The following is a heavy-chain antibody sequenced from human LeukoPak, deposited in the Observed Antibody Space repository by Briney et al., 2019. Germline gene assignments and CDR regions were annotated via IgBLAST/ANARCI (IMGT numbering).Heavy chain of an antibody. Sequence: GGALRLSCAASGCTFSNYWMSWVRQAPGKGLEWVANINQNGGETYYVDSVKGRFTISRDNAKNSLYLQMNSLRAEDTAVYYCATPPSDRGTSPGFYFHYWGQGALVTVSS. CDR3: ATPPSDRGTSPGFYFHY. CDR2: INQNGGET. D-gene: IGHD1-14*01. V-gene: IGHV3-7*01. J-gene: IGHJ4*02. CDR1: GCTFSNYW.